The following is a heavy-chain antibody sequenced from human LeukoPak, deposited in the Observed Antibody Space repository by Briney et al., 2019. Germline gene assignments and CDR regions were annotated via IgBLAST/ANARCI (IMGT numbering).Heavy chain of an antibody. Sequence: ASVKVSCKASGYTFTSYDINWVRQATGQGLEWMGWMNPNSGNTGYAQKFQGRVTTTRNTSISTAYMELSSLRSEDTAVYYCARVEEGYSYGSDMYYFDYWGQGTLVTVSS. J-gene: IGHJ4*02. CDR2: MNPNSGNT. CDR1: GYTFTSYD. CDR3: ARVEEGYSYGSDMYYFDY. V-gene: IGHV1-8*01. D-gene: IGHD5-18*01.